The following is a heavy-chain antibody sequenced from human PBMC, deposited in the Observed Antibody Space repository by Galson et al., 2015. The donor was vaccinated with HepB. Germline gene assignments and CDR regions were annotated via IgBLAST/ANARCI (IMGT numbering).Heavy chain of an antibody. D-gene: IGHD3-9*01. CDR2: IVVGSGNT. CDR1: GFTFTSSV. J-gene: IGHJ6*02. V-gene: IGHV1-58*01. Sequence: SVKVSCKASGFTFTSSVVQWVRQARGQRLEWIGWIVVGSGNTNYAQKFQERVTITRDMSTSTAYMELSSLRSEDTAVYYCTTAGRYDILTGYYNVVYYYGMDVWGQGTTVTVSS. CDR3: TTAGRYDILTGYYNVVYYYGMDV.